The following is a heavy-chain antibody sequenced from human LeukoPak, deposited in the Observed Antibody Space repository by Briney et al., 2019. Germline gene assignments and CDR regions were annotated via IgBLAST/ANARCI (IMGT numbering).Heavy chain of an antibody. D-gene: IGHD1-14*01. CDR1: GGSISSYY. J-gene: IGHJ3*02. V-gene: IGHV4-59*01. Sequence: SETLSLTCTVSGGSISSYYWSWIRQPPGKGLEWIGYIYYSGSTNYNPSLKSRVTISVDTSKNQFSLKLSSVTAADTAVYYCASRNFVGAFDIWGQGTVVTVSS. CDR2: IYYSGST. CDR3: ASRNFVGAFDI.